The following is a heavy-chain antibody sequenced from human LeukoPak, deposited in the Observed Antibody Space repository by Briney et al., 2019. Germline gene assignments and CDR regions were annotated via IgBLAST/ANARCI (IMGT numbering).Heavy chain of an antibody. CDR3: ARMIHSERYFYYFDY. V-gene: IGHV1-46*01. Sequence: ASVKVSCKASGYTFTSYYMHWVRQAPGQGLEWMGIINPSGGDASYAQKFQGRVTMTRDMSTSTVYMELSSLRSEDTAVYYCARMIHSERYFYYFDYWGQGTLVTVSS. J-gene: IGHJ4*02. D-gene: IGHD1-26*01. CDR2: INPSGGDA. CDR1: GYTFTSYY.